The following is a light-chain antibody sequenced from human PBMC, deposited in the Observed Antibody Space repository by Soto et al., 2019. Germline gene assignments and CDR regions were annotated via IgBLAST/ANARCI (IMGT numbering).Light chain of an antibody. CDR1: RSDFGAFNL. J-gene: IGLJ1*01. Sequence: QSVLTQPAPLSGSPRQSVTLSCTGTRSDFGAFNLVSWYQQHPGKAPKLLIFEVSNRPSGVSIRFSGSKSGNTASLTISGLQAEDEADYYCSSYSGASASSASYVFATGTKVTVL. CDR2: EVS. CDR3: SSYSGASASSASYV. V-gene: IGLV2-23*02.